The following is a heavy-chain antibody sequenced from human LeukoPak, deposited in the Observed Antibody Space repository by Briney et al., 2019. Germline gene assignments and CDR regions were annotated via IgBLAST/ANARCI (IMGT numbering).Heavy chain of an antibody. V-gene: IGHV3-53*01. J-gene: IGHJ5*02. CDR3: ARDSGRSLLKA. CDR1: GLIVNRNY. D-gene: IGHD1-26*01. Sequence: PGGSLRLSCAVSGLIVNRNYMNWVRQAPGKGLEWVSTIYSDGSTYYADSVKGRFTISRDNSKNTLYLQMNSLRAEDTAVYYCARDSGRSLLKAWGQGTLVTVSS. CDR2: IYSDGST.